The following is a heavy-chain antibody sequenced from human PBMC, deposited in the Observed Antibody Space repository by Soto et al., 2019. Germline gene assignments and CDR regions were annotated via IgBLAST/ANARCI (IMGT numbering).Heavy chain of an antibody. V-gene: IGHV3-23*01. J-gene: IGHJ4*02. CDR1: GFTFNHYA. CDR2: IIANGGT. D-gene: IGHD2-15*01. CDR3: AKGYTVAADPSSVILFDY. Sequence: EVQVLESGGGLVQRGGSLRLSCAASGFTFNHYAMSWVRQAPGKGLEWVSIIIANGGTFYADSVKGRFTISRDNSKNTVYLQMSSLRVEDTAIYYCAKGYTVAADPSSVILFDYWGQGALVTVSS.